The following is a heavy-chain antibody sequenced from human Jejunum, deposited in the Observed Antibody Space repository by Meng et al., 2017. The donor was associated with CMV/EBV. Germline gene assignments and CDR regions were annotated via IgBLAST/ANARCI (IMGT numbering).Heavy chain of an antibody. V-gene: IGHV5-51*01. D-gene: IGHD1-1*01. CDR3: VRHITTGAGPFDP. CDR1: GYSCSSYW. J-gene: IGHJ5*02. CDR2: IYPRDSDT. Sequence: KAYGYSCSSYWIGWVRQRPGKGLEWMGIIYPRDSDTRYSPSFQGQVTISADKSISTAYLQWSSLKASDTAVYYCVRHITTGAGPFDPWGQGTLVTVSS.